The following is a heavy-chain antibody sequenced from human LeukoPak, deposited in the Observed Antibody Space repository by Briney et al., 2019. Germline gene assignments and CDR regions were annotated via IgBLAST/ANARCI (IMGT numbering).Heavy chain of an antibody. CDR1: GFTFSSYG. V-gene: IGHV3-30*02. CDR3: AKDHPVAGFAFDI. D-gene: IGHD6-19*01. CDR2: IRYDGSNK. J-gene: IGHJ3*02. Sequence: PGGSLRLSCAASGFTFSSYGMHWVRQAPAKGLEWVAFIRYDGSNKYYADSVKGRFTISRDNSKNTLYLQMNSLRAEDTAVYYCAKDHPVAGFAFDIWGQGTMVTVSS.